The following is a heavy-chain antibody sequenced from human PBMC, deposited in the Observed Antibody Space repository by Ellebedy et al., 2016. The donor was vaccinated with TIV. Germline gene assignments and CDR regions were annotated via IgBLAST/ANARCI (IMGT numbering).Heavy chain of an antibody. J-gene: IGHJ5*02. CDR2: ISTYNGNT. V-gene: IGHV1-18*01. CDR1: GYTFIDYG. D-gene: IGHD2-15*01. Sequence: ASVKVSCKASGYTFIDYGISWVRQAPGQGLEWIGWISTYNGNTNYAQKVQGRITMTTDTSTSTAYMEFRSLRSDDTAVYYCAKVGAAESVVVVAARDAWFDPWGQGTLVTVSS. CDR3: AKVGAAESVVVVAARDAWFDP.